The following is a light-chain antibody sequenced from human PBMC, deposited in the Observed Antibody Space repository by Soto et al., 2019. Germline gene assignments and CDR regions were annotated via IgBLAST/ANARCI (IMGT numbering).Light chain of an antibody. V-gene: IGLV4-60*03. CDR1: SGHTAHT. Sequence: QSVLTQSSSASASLGSSVKLTCTLSSGHTAHTITWHQQQPGKAPRYLMKLEDSGNYNKGSGVPDRFSGSSSGADRYLTISNLQSEDEADYHCETWDRNTGVFGGGTKLTVL. J-gene: IGLJ3*02. CDR3: ETWDRNTGV. CDR2: LEDSGNY.